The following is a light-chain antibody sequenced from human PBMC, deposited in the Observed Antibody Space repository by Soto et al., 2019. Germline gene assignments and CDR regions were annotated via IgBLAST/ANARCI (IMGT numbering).Light chain of an antibody. J-gene: IGKJ4*01. CDR3: QQYGSSPLT. Sequence: VLTQSPCALSLSPGERATLSCRASQSVSSSYLAWYQQKPGQAPRLLIYGASSRATGIPDRFSGSGSGTDFTLTISRLEPEDFAVYYCQQYGSSPLTFGGGTKVDIK. CDR1: QSVSSSY. CDR2: GAS. V-gene: IGKV3-20*01.